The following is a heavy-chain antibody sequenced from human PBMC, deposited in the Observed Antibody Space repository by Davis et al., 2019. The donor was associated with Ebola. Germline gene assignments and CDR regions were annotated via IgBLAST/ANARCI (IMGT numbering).Heavy chain of an antibody. CDR1: GGSFSGYY. CDR3: ARVRAYYYYYGMDV. D-gene: IGHD4-17*01. Sequence: MPSETLSLTCAVYGGSFSGYYWSWIRQPPGKGLEWIGEINHSGSTNYNPSLKSRVTISVDTSKNQFSLKPSSVTAADTAVYYCARVRAYYYYYGMDVWGQGTTVTVSS. J-gene: IGHJ6*02. CDR2: INHSGST. V-gene: IGHV4-34*01.